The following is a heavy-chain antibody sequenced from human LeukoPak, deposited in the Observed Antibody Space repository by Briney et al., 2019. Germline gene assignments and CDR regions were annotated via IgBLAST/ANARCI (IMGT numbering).Heavy chain of an antibody. CDR1: GLTFSSYS. CDR2: INYSGTNM. V-gene: IGHV3-21*01. J-gene: IGHJ3*02. Sequence: PGGSLRLSCAASGLTFSSYSMNWVRQAPGKGLEWVSSINYSGTNMYYADSVKGRFTISRDNAKNSLFLQMNSLRPEDTAVYYCGRDFGLTGTKRSFDIWGQGTMVTVSS. D-gene: IGHD1-7*01. CDR3: GRDFGLTGTKRSFDI.